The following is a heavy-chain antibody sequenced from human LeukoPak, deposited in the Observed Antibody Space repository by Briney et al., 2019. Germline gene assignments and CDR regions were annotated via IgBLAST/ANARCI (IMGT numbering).Heavy chain of an antibody. CDR1: GFTFSSYA. CDR3: AKSGGDSSGWYDY. CDR2: ISGSGGST. D-gene: IGHD6-19*01. J-gene: IGHJ4*02. V-gene: IGHV3-23*01. Sequence: GGSLRLSCAASGFTFSSYAMSWVRQAPGKGLEWVSAISGSGGSTYYADSVKGRFAISRDNSKNTLYLQMNSLRAEDTAVYYCAKSGGDSSGWYDYWGQGTLVTVSS.